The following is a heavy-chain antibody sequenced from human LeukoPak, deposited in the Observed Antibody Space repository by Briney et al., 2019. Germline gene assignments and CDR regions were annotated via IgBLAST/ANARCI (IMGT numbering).Heavy chain of an antibody. CDR2: ISAYNGNT. CDR3: ARNPITIFGVTPQSDP. Sequence: GASVTVPCKASGYTFTRYGISWVRQAPGQGVEWMGWISAYNGNTNYAQKLQGRVTMTTDTSTSTAYMELRSLRSDDTAVYYCARNPITIFGVTPQSDPWGQGTLVTVSS. V-gene: IGHV1-18*01. J-gene: IGHJ5*02. D-gene: IGHD3-3*01. CDR1: GYTFTRYG.